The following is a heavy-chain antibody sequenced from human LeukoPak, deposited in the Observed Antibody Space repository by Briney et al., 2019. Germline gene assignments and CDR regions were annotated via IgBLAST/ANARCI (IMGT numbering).Heavy chain of an antibody. Sequence: GGSLRLSCAASGFTFSSYWMSWVRQAPGKGLEWVANIKQDGSEKYYVDSVKGRFTISRDNAKNSLYLQMNSLRAEDTAVYYCAKDRGSIVAAGVNLWGRGTLVTVSS. CDR3: AKDRGSIVAAGVNL. V-gene: IGHV3-7*01. D-gene: IGHD6-13*01. J-gene: IGHJ2*01. CDR1: GFTFSSYW. CDR2: IKQDGSEK.